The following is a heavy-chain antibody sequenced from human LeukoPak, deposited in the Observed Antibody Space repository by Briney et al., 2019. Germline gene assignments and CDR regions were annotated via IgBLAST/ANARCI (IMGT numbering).Heavy chain of an antibody. Sequence: GESLKISCKGSGYSFTSYWIVWVRQMPGKGLEWMGIISPGDSDTRYSPSFQGQVTISADKSISTAYLQWSSLKASDTAMYYCARPVAARNEALFDYWGQGTLVTVSS. CDR2: ISPGDSDT. CDR1: GYSFTSYW. D-gene: IGHD6-6*01. V-gene: IGHV5-51*01. CDR3: ARPVAARNEALFDY. J-gene: IGHJ4*02.